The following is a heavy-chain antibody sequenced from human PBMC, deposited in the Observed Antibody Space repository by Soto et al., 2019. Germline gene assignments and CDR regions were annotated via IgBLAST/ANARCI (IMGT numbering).Heavy chain of an antibody. CDR1: GITFSAYV. D-gene: IGHD6-13*01. CDR2: ITSSGGGT. CDR3: GKFTAA. Sequence: EVEVLESGGGLVQPGGSLRLSCAASGITFSAYVMSWVRQAPGKGLEWVSSITSSGGGTYYADSVKGRFTVSRDNSKNTVYLQMNSLRDEDTAVSYCGKFTAAWGQVNLVTVSS. J-gene: IGHJ4*02. V-gene: IGHV3-23*01.